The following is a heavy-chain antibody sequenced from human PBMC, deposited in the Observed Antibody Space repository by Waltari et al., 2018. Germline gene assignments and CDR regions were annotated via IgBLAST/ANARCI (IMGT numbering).Heavy chain of an antibody. CDR3: AREGIAVAGFDY. V-gene: IGHV4-38-2*02. CDR1: GYSISSGYY. D-gene: IGHD6-19*01. J-gene: IGHJ4*02. CDR2: IYHSGST. Sequence: QVQLQESGPGLVKPSETLSLTCAVSGYSISSGYYWGWIRQPPGKGLEWIGSIYHSGSTYYNPSLKSRVTISVDTSKNQFSLKLSSVTAADTAVYYCAREGIAVAGFDYWGQGTLVTVSS.